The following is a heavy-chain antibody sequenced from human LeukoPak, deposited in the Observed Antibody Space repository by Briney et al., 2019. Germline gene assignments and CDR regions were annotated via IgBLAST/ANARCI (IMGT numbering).Heavy chain of an antibody. CDR1: SGSINSGTHY. Sequence: PSETLSLTCTVSSGSINSGTHYWGWVRQPPGKGLEWIGSIPYSGITFYNPSLKSRVTVSIDTSKNQFSLKLNSVTAADTAVYYCARHDYDLLTGYTINWFDPWGQGTLVTVSS. CDR2: IPYSGIT. CDR3: ARHDYDLLTGYTINWFDP. D-gene: IGHD3-9*01. J-gene: IGHJ5*02. V-gene: IGHV4-39*01.